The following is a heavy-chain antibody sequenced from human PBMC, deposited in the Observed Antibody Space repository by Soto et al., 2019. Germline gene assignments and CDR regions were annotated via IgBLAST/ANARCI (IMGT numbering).Heavy chain of an antibody. Sequence: SVKVSCKASGVTFGSYAISWVRQAPLQGLEWMGGIIPIFGTANYAQKFQGRVTITADKSTSTAYMELSSLRSEDTAVYYCARGGEWLGDYYGMDVWGQGPTVTVSS. J-gene: IGHJ6*02. D-gene: IGHD3-3*01. CDR2: IIPIFGTA. CDR1: GVTFGSYA. V-gene: IGHV1-69*06. CDR3: ARGGEWLGDYYGMDV.